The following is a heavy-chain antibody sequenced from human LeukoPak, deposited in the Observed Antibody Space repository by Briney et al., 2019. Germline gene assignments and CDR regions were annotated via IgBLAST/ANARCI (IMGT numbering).Heavy chain of an antibody. Sequence: GGSLRLSCAASGFTFSSYAMNWVRQAPGRGLEWVSGFSGSGGTTYYADSVKGRFTISRVNSKNTLYLQMNSLRAEDTAVYYCANGNRCTSPNCLGYYYFYMDVWGKGTTVTVSS. CDR2: FSGSGGTT. V-gene: IGHV3-23*01. CDR3: ANGNRCTSPNCLGYYYFYMDV. D-gene: IGHD2-8*01. J-gene: IGHJ6*03. CDR1: GFTFSSYA.